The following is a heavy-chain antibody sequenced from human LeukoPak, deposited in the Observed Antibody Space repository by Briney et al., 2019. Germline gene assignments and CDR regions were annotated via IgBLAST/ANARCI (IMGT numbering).Heavy chain of an antibody. J-gene: IGHJ4*02. Sequence: GGSLRLSCAASGFTLSSYAMHWVRQAPGKGLGYVSAISSNGGSTYYANSVKGRFTISRDNSKNTLYLQMGSLRAEDMAVYYCARDSRPAMATYYFDYWGQGTLVTVSS. CDR3: ARDSRPAMATYYFDY. CDR2: ISSNGGST. CDR1: GFTLSSYA. D-gene: IGHD5-18*01. V-gene: IGHV3-64*01.